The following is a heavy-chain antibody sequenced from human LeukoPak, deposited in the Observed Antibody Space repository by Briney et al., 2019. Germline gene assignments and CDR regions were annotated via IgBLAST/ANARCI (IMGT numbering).Heavy chain of an antibody. CDR3: TTGEGELSFFYFDY. CDR1: GFTFSSYG. Sequence: PGGSLRLSCAASGFTFSSYGMHWVRQAPGKGLEWVGRIKSKTDGGTTDYAAPVKGRFTISRDDSKNTLYLQMNSLKTEDTAVYYCTTGEGELSFFYFDYWGQGTLVTVSS. D-gene: IGHD3-16*02. V-gene: IGHV3-15*01. CDR2: IKSKTDGGTT. J-gene: IGHJ4*02.